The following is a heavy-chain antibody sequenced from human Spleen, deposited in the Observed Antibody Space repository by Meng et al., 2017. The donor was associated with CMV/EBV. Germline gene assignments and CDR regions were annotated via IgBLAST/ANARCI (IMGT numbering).Heavy chain of an antibody. J-gene: IGHJ6*02. CDR3: VRALDPSGMDV. Sequence: SQTLSLTCTVSGASISSSYWSWIRQPPGEGLEWIGHIYYTGSTSYNPSLKGRVTISLDTSKSQFSLKLSSVTAADTAVYYCVRALDPSGMDVWGQGTTVTVSS. CDR2: IYYTGST. V-gene: IGHV4-59*01. CDR1: GASISSSY.